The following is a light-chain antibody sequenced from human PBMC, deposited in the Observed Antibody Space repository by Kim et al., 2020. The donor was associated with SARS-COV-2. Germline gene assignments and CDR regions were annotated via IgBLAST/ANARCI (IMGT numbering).Light chain of an antibody. Sequence: SVSPGERATLSGRASQSVSSNLAWYQQKPGQAPRLLSYGASSRATGIPARFSGSGSGTEFTLTISSLQSEDFAVYYCQQYNNWWTVGQGTKVDIK. CDR2: GAS. V-gene: IGKV3-15*01. CDR1: QSVSSN. J-gene: IGKJ1*01. CDR3: QQYNNWWT.